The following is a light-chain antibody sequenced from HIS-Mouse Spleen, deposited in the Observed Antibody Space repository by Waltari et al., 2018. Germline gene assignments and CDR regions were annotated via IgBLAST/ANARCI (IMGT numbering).Light chain of an antibody. CDR3: QQYYSTPYT. J-gene: IGKJ2*01. CDR1: QSVLYSSHNKNY. V-gene: IGKV4-1*01. CDR2: WAS. Sequence: DIVMTQSPDSLAVSLGERATINCKSSQSVLYSSHNKNYLAWYHQKPGQPPKLLIYWASTRESGVPDRFSGSGSGTDFTLTISSLQAEDVAVYYCQQYYSTPYTFGQGTKL.